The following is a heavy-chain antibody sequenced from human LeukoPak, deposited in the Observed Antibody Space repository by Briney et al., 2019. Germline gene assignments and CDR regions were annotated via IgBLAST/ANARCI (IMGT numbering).Heavy chain of an antibody. V-gene: IGHV3-23*01. CDR2: ISGSGGST. Sequence: GESLKISCKGSGYSFTSYWIGWVRQAPGKGLEWVSGISGSGGSTYYADSVKGRFTISRDNSKNTLYLQMNSLRAEDTAVYYCAKGSVSVVVPAAIPYYWGQGTLVTVSS. CDR3: AKGSVSVVVPAAIPYY. D-gene: IGHD2-2*01. CDR1: GYSFTSYW. J-gene: IGHJ4*02.